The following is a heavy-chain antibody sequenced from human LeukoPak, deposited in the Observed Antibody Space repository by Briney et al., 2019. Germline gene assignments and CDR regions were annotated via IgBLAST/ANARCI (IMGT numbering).Heavy chain of an antibody. Sequence: SETLSLTCAVYGGSFSGYYWSWIRQPPGKGLEWIGEINHSGSTNYNPSLKSRVAISLDTSKNQFSLKLSSLTAADTSVYYCARGFDLDAFDLWAQVTMVTVSS. CDR2: INHSGST. CDR1: GGSFSGYY. D-gene: IGHD3/OR15-3a*01. J-gene: IGHJ3*01. CDR3: ARGFDLDAFDL. V-gene: IGHV4-34*01.